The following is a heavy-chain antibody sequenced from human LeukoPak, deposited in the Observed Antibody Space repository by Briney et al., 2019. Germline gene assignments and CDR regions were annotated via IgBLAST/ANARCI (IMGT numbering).Heavy chain of an antibody. CDR2: ISCDGSNK. V-gene: IGHV3-30-3*01. CDR1: GFTFSSYA. D-gene: IGHD3-16*02. Sequence: KPGRSLRLSCAASGFTFSSYAMPWVRQAPGKGLEWVAVISCDGSNKYYADSVKGRFTISRDNSKNTLYLQMNSLRAEDTAVYYCARGLAGLDDYVWGSYPYYYYGMDVWGQGTTVTVSS. CDR3: ARGLAGLDDYVWGSYPYYYYGMDV. J-gene: IGHJ6*02.